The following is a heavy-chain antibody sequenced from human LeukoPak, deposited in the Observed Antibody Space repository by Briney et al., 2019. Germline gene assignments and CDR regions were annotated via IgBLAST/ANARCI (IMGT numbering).Heavy chain of an antibody. V-gene: IGHV3-49*04. Sequence: GGSLRLSCAASGFTFSSYWMSWVRQAPGKGLEWVGFIRSKAYGGTIEYAASVKGRFTISRDDSKSIAYLQMNSLKAEDTAVYFCSSHTSGYYYSDYWGQGTLVTVSS. CDR1: GFTFSSYW. J-gene: IGHJ4*02. CDR2: IRSKAYGGTI. CDR3: SSHTSGYYYSDY. D-gene: IGHD3-22*01.